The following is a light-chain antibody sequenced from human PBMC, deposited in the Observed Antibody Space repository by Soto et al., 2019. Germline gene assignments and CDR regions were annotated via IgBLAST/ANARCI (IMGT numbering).Light chain of an antibody. CDR1: QTISSAF. J-gene: IGKJ4*01. Sequence: EVVLTQSPGTLSLPPGERATLSCRASQTISSAFLAWYQQKPGQAPRLLIYGAYSRATGIPDRFSGSGSGTDFTLTISRLEPEDFAVYYCQQYSSSPALTFGGGTRVEIK. V-gene: IGKV3-20*01. CDR2: GAY. CDR3: QQYSSSPALT.